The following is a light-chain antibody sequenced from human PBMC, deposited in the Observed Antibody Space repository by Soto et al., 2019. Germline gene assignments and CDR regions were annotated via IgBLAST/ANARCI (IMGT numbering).Light chain of an antibody. Sequence: DIQMTQSPSTLSASVGDRVTITCRASENISRWLAWYQQKPGKAPKVLIYEASSLSSGVPSRFGGSGSGTEVTLTISGVKPDDFATYYCQQYNSYSPYTFGQGTKLDIK. CDR3: QQYNSYSPYT. J-gene: IGKJ2*01. CDR1: ENISRW. CDR2: EAS. V-gene: IGKV1-5*01.